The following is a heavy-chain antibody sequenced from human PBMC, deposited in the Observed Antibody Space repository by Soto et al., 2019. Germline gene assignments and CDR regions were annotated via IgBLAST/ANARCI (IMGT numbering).Heavy chain of an antibody. CDR3: ARVTQQLIRIKTIWGGGDYYYYMDV. V-gene: IGHV4-59*01. D-gene: IGHD6-13*01. Sequence: SETLSLTCTVSGGSISSYYWSWIRQPPGKGLEWIGYIYYSGSTNYNPSLKSRVTISVDTSKNQFSLKLSSVTAADTTVYYCARVTQQLIRIKTIWGGGDYYYYMDVWGKGTTVTVSS. CDR1: GGSISSYY. J-gene: IGHJ6*03. CDR2: IYYSGST.